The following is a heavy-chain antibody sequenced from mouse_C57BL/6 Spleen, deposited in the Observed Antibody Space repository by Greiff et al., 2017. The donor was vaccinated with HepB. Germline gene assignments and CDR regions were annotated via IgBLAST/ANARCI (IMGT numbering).Heavy chain of an antibody. D-gene: IGHD1-1*01. V-gene: IGHV1-5*01. CDR3: TRETDYYGSSSPYFDV. J-gene: IGHJ1*03. CDR2: IYPGNSDT. CDR1: GYTFTSYW. Sequence: VQLKQSGTVLARPGASVKMSCKTSGYTFTSYWMHWVKQRPGQGLEWIGAIYPGNSDTSYNQKFKGKAKLTAVTSASTAYMELSSLTNEDSAVYYCTRETDYYGSSSPYFDVWGTGTTVTVSS.